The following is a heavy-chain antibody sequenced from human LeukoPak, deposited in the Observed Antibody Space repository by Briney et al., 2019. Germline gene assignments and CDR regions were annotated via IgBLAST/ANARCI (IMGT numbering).Heavy chain of an antibody. J-gene: IGHJ4*02. CDR3: AGRYCSGGSCHLKFDY. CDR1: GGSFSGYY. Sequence: PSETLSLTCAVYGGSFSGYYWSWIRQPPGKGLEWIGEINHSGSTNYNPSLKSRVTISVDTSKNQFPLKLSSVTAADTAVYYCAGRYCSGGSCHLKFDYWGQGTLVTVSS. V-gene: IGHV4-34*01. D-gene: IGHD2-15*01. CDR2: INHSGST.